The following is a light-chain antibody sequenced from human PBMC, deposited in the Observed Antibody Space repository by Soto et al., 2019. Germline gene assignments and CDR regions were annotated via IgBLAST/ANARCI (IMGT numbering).Light chain of an antibody. V-gene: IGLV1-47*01. CDR1: SSNIGSNY. CDR2: RNN. Sequence: QSVLTQPPSASGTPGQRVTLSCSGSSSNIGSNYVYWYQQLPGTAPKLLIYRNNQRPSGVPDRFSGSKSGTSASLAISGLRSGDEADYYCAAWDDSLSGGVFGAGTKLTVL. J-gene: IGLJ2*01. CDR3: AAWDDSLSGGV.